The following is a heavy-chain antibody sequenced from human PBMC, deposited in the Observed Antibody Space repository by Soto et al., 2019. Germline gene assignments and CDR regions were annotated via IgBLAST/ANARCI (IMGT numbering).Heavy chain of an antibody. J-gene: IGHJ5*02. CDR1: GGSFSGYY. CDR3: ARVTGVVIRPLHWFDP. CDR2: INHSGST. D-gene: IGHD3-3*01. V-gene: IGHV4-34*01. Sequence: SETLSLTCAVYGGSFSGYYWSWIRQPPGKGLEWIGEINHSGSTNYNPSLKSRVTISVDTSKNQFSLKLSSVTAADTAVYYCARVTGVVIRPLHWFDPWGQGTLVTVSS.